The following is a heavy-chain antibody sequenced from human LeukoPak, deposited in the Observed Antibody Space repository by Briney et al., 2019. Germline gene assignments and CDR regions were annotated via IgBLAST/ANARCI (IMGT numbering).Heavy chain of an antibody. Sequence: GGSLRLSCAASGFTFSNAWMSWGRQAPGKGPEWVGRIKSKTDGGTTDYAAPVKGRFTISRDDSKNTLYLQMNSLKTEDTAVYYCTTASIVVAYYYYYYGMDVWGKGTTVTVSS. J-gene: IGHJ6*04. CDR3: TTASIVVAYYYYYYGMDV. D-gene: IGHD3-22*01. V-gene: IGHV3-15*01. CDR1: GFTFSNAW. CDR2: IKSKTDGGTT.